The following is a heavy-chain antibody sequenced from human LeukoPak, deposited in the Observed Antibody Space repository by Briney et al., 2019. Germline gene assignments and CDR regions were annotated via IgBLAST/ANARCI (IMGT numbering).Heavy chain of an antibody. CDR2: IWSDGSNK. Sequence: GGSLRLSCAASGFTFSSYGMHWFRQAPGKGLEWVAVIWSDGSNKFYADSVKGRFTISRDNSKNTLYLQMNSLRAEDTAVYYCARDLFDYGDYGSFDYWGQGTLVTVSS. J-gene: IGHJ4*02. CDR3: ARDLFDYGDYGSFDY. V-gene: IGHV3-33*01. CDR1: GFTFSSYG. D-gene: IGHD4-17*01.